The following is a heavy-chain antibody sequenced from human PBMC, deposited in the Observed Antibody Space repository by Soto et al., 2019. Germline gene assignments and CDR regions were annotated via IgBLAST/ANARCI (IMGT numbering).Heavy chain of an antibody. CDR3: ARARGAVTTLVDY. V-gene: IGHV3-21*01. CDR1: GFTFSSYS. D-gene: IGHD4-17*01. J-gene: IGHJ4*02. CDR2: ISSSSSYI. Sequence: PGGSLRLSCAASGFTFSSYSMNWVRQAPGKGLEWVSSISSSSSYIYYADSVKGRFTISRDNAKNSLYLQMNRLRAEDTTVYYCARARGAVTTLVDYWGQRTLVTVSS.